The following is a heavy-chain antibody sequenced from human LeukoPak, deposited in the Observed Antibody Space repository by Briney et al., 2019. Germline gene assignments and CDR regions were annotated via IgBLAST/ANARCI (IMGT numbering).Heavy chain of an antibody. D-gene: IGHD3-22*01. CDR2: ISSSGSSI. V-gene: IGHV3-48*03. J-gene: IGHJ3*02. CDR1: GFTFSDYE. Sequence: PGGSLRLSCAASGFTFSDYEMDWVRQAPGRGLEWVSYISSSGSSIYYADSVKGRFTISRDNAKNSLYLQMNSLRAEDTAVYYCAKELTPGRSGFDAFHIWGQGTVVTVSS. CDR3: AKELTPGRSGFDAFHI.